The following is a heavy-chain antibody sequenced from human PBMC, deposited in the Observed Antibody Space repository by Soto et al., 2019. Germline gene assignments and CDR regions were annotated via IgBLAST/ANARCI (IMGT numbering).Heavy chain of an antibody. D-gene: IGHD3-10*02. CDR1: GFSLTTNGVS. Sequence: QITLKPSGPTLVKPTQTLTLTCTFSGFSLTTNGVSVCWLRQPPRTALEWLSLTYWDDDKRYSPSLRNRLTVTKDSSKNRGARTVTNVDPADAATYDCAFRSHLTMLGFDSWGQGTLVTVSS. J-gene: IGHJ5*01. V-gene: IGHV2-5*02. CDR3: AFRSHLTMLGFDS. CDR2: TYWDDDK.